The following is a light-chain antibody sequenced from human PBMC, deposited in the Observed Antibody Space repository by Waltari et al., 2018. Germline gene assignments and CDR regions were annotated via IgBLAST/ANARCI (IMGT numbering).Light chain of an antibody. V-gene: IGLV2-14*03. J-gene: IGLJ2*01. CDR2: AVS. CDR3: SSSTSSNTLV. Sequence: QSALTQPASVSGSPGQSITISCTGTSSDVGTYNYVSWYQHHPGKAPRLMIYAVSNRPSGVSNRFSGSKSGNTASLTISGLQAEDEADYSCSSSTSSNTLVFGGGTKLTVL. CDR1: SSDVGTYNY.